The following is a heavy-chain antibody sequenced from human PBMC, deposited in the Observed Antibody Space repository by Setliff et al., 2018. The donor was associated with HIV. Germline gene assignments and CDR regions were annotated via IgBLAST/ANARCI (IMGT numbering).Heavy chain of an antibody. D-gene: IGHD3-16*01. Sequence: SETLSLTCAVYGGSFSNYYWTWIRQPPGKGLEWLGEINHSGSTNYNPSLKSRVTISVDTSKNHFSLKLSSVTAADTAVYYCARHDSRGPRSAFDLWGRGTMVTVSS. CDR1: GGSFSNYY. CDR2: INHSGST. V-gene: IGHV4-34*01. CDR3: ARHDSRGPRSAFDL. J-gene: IGHJ3*01.